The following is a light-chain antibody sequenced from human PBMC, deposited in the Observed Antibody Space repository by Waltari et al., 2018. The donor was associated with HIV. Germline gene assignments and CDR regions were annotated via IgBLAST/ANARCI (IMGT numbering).Light chain of an antibody. CDR3: ASYTITSTLV. Sequence: SALTQPASVSGSLGQSITISCIGTSSDIATYNYVSWYQHHPDKAPRLVIYDANSRPSGVPFRFSGSKSGNTASLTISGLQAEDEADYYCASYTITSTLVFGGGTKVTVL. CDR2: DAN. CDR1: SSDIATYNY. V-gene: IGLV2-14*01. J-gene: IGLJ3*02.